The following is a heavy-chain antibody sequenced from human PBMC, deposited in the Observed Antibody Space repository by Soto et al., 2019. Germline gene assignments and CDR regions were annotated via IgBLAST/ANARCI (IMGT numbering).Heavy chain of an antibody. CDR1: GFTFIDYY. D-gene: IGHD3-3*01. Sequence: GSLRLSCAVSGFTFIDYYMSWVRQSPGKGLEWVSYISSRGSSIYYADSVKGRFTISRDNAKNSLYLQMNGLRAEDTAVYYCARGYYDFWSGYYISPYGMDVWGQGTTVTVSS. CDR3: ARGYYDFWSGYYISPYGMDV. CDR2: ISSRGSSI. V-gene: IGHV3-11*01. J-gene: IGHJ6*02.